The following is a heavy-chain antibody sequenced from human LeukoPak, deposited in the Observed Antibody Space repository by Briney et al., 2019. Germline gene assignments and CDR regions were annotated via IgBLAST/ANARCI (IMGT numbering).Heavy chain of an antibody. CDR2: ISYTGST. J-gene: IGHJ4*02. V-gene: IGHV4-59*01. D-gene: IGHD4-23*01. CDR3: ARNYGGENYFDY. Sequence: SETLSLTCTVSGGSISSYYWSWIRQPPGQGPEWIGDISYTGSTNYSPSLKGRVTISVDMSKNQFSLHLSSVTAADTAVYYCARNYGGENYFDYWGQGSLVTVSS. CDR1: GGSISSYY.